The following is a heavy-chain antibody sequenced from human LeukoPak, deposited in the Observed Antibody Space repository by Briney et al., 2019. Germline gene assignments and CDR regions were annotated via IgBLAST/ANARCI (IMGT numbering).Heavy chain of an antibody. CDR3: ARGSQRYSYGWRDYYYYGMDV. CDR1: GGSISSGGYS. Sequence: PSQTLSLTCAVSGGSISSGGYSWSWIRQPPGKGLEWIGYIYHSGSTYYNPSLKSRVTISVDTSKNQFSLKLSSVTAADTAVYYCARGSQRYSYGWRDYYYYGMDVWGQGTTVTVTS. CDR2: IYHSGST. D-gene: IGHD5-18*01. V-gene: IGHV4-30-2*01. J-gene: IGHJ6*02.